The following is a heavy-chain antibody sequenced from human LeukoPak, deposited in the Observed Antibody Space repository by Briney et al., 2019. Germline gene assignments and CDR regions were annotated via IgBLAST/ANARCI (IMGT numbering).Heavy chain of an antibody. J-gene: IGHJ3*02. CDR1: GYSFPSHW. D-gene: IGHD6-13*01. Sequence: GESLKISCKGSGYSFPSHWIGWVRQMPGKGLEWMGIIYPGDSDTRYSPSFQGQVSISADKSITTAYLQWSSLKASDTAMYYCARPRGRYSSSSDAFDIWGQGTMVTV. V-gene: IGHV5-51*01. CDR2: IYPGDSDT. CDR3: ARPRGRYSSSSDAFDI.